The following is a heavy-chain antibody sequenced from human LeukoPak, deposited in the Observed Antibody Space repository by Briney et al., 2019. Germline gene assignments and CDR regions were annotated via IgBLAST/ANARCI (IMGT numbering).Heavy chain of an antibody. Sequence: GVLRLSWAVSGFTFSSYAMIWVRQAPGRGLVWVSSIGASGDSIYYTDSVKGRFTISRDNSKNTLYLQMSSLRVEDTAVYYCAKIPDVSDYWGQGTLVTVSS. CDR1: GFTFSSYA. CDR3: AKIPDVSDY. CDR2: IGASGDSI. V-gene: IGHV3-23*01. J-gene: IGHJ4*02.